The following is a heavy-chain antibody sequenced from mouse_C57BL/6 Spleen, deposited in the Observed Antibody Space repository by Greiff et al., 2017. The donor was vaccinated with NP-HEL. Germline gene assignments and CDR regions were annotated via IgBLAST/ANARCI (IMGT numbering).Heavy chain of an antibody. Sequence: DVKLQESGPGLVKPSQSLSLTCSVTGYSITSGYYWNWIRQFPGNKLEWMGYISYDGSNNYNPSLKNRISITRDTSKNQFFLKLNSVTTEDTATYYCARALSYYGSSHWYFDVWGTGTTVTVSS. CDR1: GYSITSGYY. CDR2: ISYDGSN. D-gene: IGHD1-1*01. V-gene: IGHV3-6*01. J-gene: IGHJ1*03. CDR3: ARALSYYGSSHWYFDV.